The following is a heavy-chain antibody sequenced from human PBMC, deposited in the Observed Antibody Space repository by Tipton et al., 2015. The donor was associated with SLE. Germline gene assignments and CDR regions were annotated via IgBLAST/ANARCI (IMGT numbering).Heavy chain of an antibody. CDR3: ARDPWWGDYGGLLGY. CDR1: GGSISSGSYY. CDR2: IYTSGST. J-gene: IGHJ4*02. Sequence: LRLSCTVSGGSISSGSYYWSWIRQPAGKGLEWIGYIYTSGSTNYNPSLKSRVTISVDTSKNQFSLKLSSVTAADTAVYYCARDPWWGDYGGLLGYWGQGTLVTVSS. V-gene: IGHV4-61*09. D-gene: IGHD4-17*01.